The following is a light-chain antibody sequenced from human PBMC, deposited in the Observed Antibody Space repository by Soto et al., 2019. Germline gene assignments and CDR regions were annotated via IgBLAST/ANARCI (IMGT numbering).Light chain of an antibody. V-gene: IGLV2-14*01. CDR2: GDH. J-gene: IGLJ1*01. CDR3: PAFAASRVYL. Sequence: QSALTQPISVSGSHGQSITISCTGNSNNSVTYDYVYWYQQHPGKAPRLIIHGDHNRSSGISGRFSASKSGLTASLTISGLQAEDAADYYCPAFAASRVYLFGPGTKVTVL. CDR1: SNNSVTYDY.